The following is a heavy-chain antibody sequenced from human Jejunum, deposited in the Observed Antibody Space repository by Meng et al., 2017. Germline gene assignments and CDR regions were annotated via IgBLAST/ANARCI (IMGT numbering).Heavy chain of an antibody. CDR1: GGSISSSNYY. V-gene: IGHV4-39*01. D-gene: IGHD4-17*01. Sequence: QLQLQASGPGLVKPSETLSLPCTVSGGSISSSNYYWGWLRQPPGKGLEWIGSINYSGNTYQNPSLKSRGTISVDTSKNQFSLTVSSVTAADTAVYYCARHLGHGDGLKIGFDYWGQGTLVTVSS. CDR3: ARHLGHGDGLKIGFDY. CDR2: INYSGNT. J-gene: IGHJ4*02.